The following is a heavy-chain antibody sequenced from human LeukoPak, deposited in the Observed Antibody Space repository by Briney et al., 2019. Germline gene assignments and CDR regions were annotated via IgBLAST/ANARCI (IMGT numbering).Heavy chain of an antibody. J-gene: IGHJ6*03. CDR3: ARTPAAMATYYYYMDV. V-gene: IGHV3-21*01. D-gene: IGHD5-18*01. CDR1: GFTFSSYS. CDR2: ISSSSYI. Sequence: PGGSLRLSCAASGFTFSSYSMNWVRQAPGKGLEWVSSISSSSYIYYADSVKGRFTISRDNAKNSLYLQMNSLRAEDTAVYYCARTPAAMATYYYYMDVWGKGTTVTVSS.